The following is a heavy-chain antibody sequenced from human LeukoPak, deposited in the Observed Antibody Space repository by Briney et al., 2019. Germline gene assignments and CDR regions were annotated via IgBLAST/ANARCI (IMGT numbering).Heavy chain of an antibody. D-gene: IGHD4-23*01. Sequence: GRSLRLSCAASGFTFSSYGMHWVRQAPGKGLEWVAVIWYDGSNKYYADSVKGRFTISRDNSKNTLYLQMNSLRAEDTAVYYCAKAGMTTVVTFYWGQGTLVTVSS. CDR1: GFTFSSYG. CDR3: AKAGMTTVVTFY. CDR2: IWYDGSNK. J-gene: IGHJ4*02. V-gene: IGHV3-33*06.